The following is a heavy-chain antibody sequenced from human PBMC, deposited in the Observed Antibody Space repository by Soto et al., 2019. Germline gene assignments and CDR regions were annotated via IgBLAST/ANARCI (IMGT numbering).Heavy chain of an antibody. CDR1: GGSISSYY. V-gene: IGHV4-59*08. CDR2: IYYSGST. Sequence: ASETLSLTCTVSGGSISSYYWSWIRQPPGKGLEWIGYIYYSGSTNYNPSLKSRVTISVDTSKNQFSLKLSSVTAADTAVYYCARHGSLLRYFDWLPLRFDPWGQGTLVTVSS. CDR3: ARHGSLLRYFDWLPLRFDP. J-gene: IGHJ5*02. D-gene: IGHD3-9*01.